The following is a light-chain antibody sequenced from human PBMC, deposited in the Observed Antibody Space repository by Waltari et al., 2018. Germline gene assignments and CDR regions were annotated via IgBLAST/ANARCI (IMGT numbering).Light chain of an antibody. V-gene: IGKV3-15*01. Sequence: EVVMTQSPAALSVSPGERVTLSCKASQNIDNNLAWYQQKTGQSPRLLIYGASTRATGVPARFSGSGSGTEFTLTISSLQSEDCAVFYFQQYNRWPPLTFGGGTKVEIK. CDR3: QQYNRWPPLT. CDR1: QNIDNN. J-gene: IGKJ4*01. CDR2: GAS.